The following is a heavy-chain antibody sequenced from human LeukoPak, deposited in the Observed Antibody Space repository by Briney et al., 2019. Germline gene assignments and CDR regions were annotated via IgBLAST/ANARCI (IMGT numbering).Heavy chain of an antibody. Sequence: PWGSLRLSCAASGFAFSTFGMNWVRQAPGKGLEWISYISGSSSAINYADSVKGRFTISRDNAKNSLYLQMNNLRAEDTAVYYCATYSGYDRIFDYWGQGTLVTVSS. V-gene: IGHV3-48*01. CDR2: ISGSSSAI. D-gene: IGHD5-12*01. J-gene: IGHJ4*02. CDR3: ATYSGYDRIFDY. CDR1: GFAFSTFG.